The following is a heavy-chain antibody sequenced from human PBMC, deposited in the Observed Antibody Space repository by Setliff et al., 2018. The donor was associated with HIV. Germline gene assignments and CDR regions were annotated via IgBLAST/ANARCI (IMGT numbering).Heavy chain of an antibody. J-gene: IGHJ5*02. CDR2: INPNSGDT. D-gene: IGHD3-10*02. V-gene: IGHV1-2*02. CDR1: GHTFIGHY. Sequence: ASVKVSCKASGHTFIGHYIHWVRQAPGQGLEWMGWINPNSGDTKYAQKFQDRVSLTRDTSLSTAYMELSSLTSDDTAIYYCARDMFEIWERSLAKGDEFDPWGQGSLVTSPQ. CDR3: ARDMFEIWERSLAKGDEFDP.